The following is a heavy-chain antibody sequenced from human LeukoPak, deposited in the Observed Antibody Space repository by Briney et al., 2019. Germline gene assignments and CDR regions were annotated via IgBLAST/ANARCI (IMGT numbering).Heavy chain of an antibody. J-gene: IGHJ3*02. CDR1: GFTFSSYA. CDR3: AKDRQLYERPDTFDI. Sequence: GGSLRLSCAAPGFTFSSYAMSWVRQAPGKGLGGVSAISGSGGSTYYADSVKGRFTISRDNSKNTLYLQMNSLRAEDTAVYYCAKDRQLYERPDTFDIWGQGTMVTVSS. CDR2: ISGSGGST. V-gene: IGHV3-23*01. D-gene: IGHD3-3*01.